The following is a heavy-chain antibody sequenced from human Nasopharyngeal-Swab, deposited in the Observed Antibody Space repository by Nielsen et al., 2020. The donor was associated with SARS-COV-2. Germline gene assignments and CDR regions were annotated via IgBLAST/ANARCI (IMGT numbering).Heavy chain of an antibody. CDR2: IYYSGST. V-gene: IGHV4-39*01. J-gene: IGHJ6*02. D-gene: IGHD3-16*01. Sequence: WIRQPPGKGLEWIGSIYYSGSTYYNPSLKSRVTISVDTSKNQFSLKLSCVTAADTAVYYCARRVARAPRHEGDYYYGMDVWGQGTTVTVSS. CDR3: ARRVARAPRHEGDYYYGMDV.